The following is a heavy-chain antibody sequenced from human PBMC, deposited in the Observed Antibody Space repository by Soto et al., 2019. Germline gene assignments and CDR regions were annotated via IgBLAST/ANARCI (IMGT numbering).Heavy chain of an antibody. Sequence: GGSLRLSCAASGFTFSSYAMSWVRQAPGKGLEWVSAISGSGGSTYYADSVKGRFTISRDNSKNTLYLQMNSLRAEDTAVYYCAKVFRGIEVADVEDYFDYWGQGTLVTVSS. CDR1: GFTFSSYA. CDR3: AKVFRGIEVADVEDYFDY. J-gene: IGHJ4*02. CDR2: ISGSGGST. V-gene: IGHV3-23*01. D-gene: IGHD6-19*01.